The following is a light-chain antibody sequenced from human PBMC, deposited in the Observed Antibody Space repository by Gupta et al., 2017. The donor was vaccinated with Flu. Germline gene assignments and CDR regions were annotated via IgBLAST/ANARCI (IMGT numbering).Light chain of an antibody. J-gene: IGLJ1*01. CDR2: EVN. Sequence: QSALTQSASVSGSPGQSITISCTGTSSDVGGYNNVSWYQQHPGKAPKLMIYEVNNRPSGVSSRFSGSKSDNTASLTITGLQAEEEADYYCSSYTSSNTLYVFGTGTKLTVL. CDR3: SSYTSSNTLYV. V-gene: IGLV2-14*01. CDR1: SSDVGGYNN.